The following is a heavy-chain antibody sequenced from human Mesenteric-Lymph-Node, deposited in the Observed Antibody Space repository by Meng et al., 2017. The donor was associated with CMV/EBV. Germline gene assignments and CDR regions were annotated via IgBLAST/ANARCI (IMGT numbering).Heavy chain of an antibody. CDR2: ISGNGGST. D-gene: IGHD2-2*01. CDR1: GFTFSSYA. CDR3: AKDIGYCSSTSCPTYGYFDY. V-gene: IGHV3-23*01. Sequence: GESLKISCAASGFTFSSYAMSWVRQAPGKGLEWVSGISGNGGSTIYADSVKGRFTISRDNSKNTLYLQMNSLRDEDTAVYYCAKDIGYCSSTSCPTYGYFDYWGQGTLVTVSS. J-gene: IGHJ4*02.